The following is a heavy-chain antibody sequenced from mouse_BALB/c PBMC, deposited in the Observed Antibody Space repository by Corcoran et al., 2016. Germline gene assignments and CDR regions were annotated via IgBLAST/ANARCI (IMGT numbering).Heavy chain of an antibody. J-gene: IGHJ4*01. CDR2: INPYNDGT. Sequence: EVQLQQSGPELVKPGASVKMSCKASRYTFSSYVMHWVKQKPGQGLEWIGYINPYNDGTKYNEKFKGKATLTSDKSSSTAYMELSSLTSEDSAVYYCARYAECYVYYYAMDYWGQGTSVTVSS. CDR1: RYTFSSYV. CDR3: ARYAECYVYYYAMDY. V-gene: IGHV1S136*01. D-gene: IGHD2-12*01.